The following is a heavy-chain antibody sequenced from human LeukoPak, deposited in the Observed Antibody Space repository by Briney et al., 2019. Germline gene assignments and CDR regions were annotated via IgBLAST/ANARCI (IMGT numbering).Heavy chain of an antibody. D-gene: IGHD2-21*01. CDR1: GGSISSSSYY. Sequence: SETLSLTCTVSGGSISSSSYYWGWTRHPPGKGLEWIGSIYYCGRPSHNPSLKTSHNICIDASKTQFSLTLRSVTPADTSVYYCASLCVSPLHMERIDPWGQGTLVTVSS. CDR3: ASLCVSPLHMERIDP. J-gene: IGHJ5*02. V-gene: IGHV4-39*01. CDR2: IYYCGRP.